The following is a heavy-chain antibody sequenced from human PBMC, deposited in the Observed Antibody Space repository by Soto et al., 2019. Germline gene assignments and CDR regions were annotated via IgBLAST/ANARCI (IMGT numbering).Heavy chain of an antibody. Sequence: EVQLVESGGGLVKPGGSLRLSCAASGFTFSNAWMSWVRQAPGKGLEWVGRIKSKTDGGTTDYAAPVKGRFTISRDDSKNTLYLQMNSLKTEDTAVYYCTTETDIVVVPAAINYYYYGMDVWGQGTTVTVSS. J-gene: IGHJ6*02. CDR3: TTETDIVVVPAAINYYYYGMDV. V-gene: IGHV3-15*01. D-gene: IGHD2-2*01. CDR1: GFTFSNAW. CDR2: IKSKTDGGTT.